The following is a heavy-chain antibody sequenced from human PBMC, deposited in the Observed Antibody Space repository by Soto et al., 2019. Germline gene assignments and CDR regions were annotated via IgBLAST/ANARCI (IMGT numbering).Heavy chain of an antibody. CDR3: AKDRTVAARNFDC. CDR2: ISTSIDAT. D-gene: IGHD6-6*01. J-gene: IGHJ4*02. V-gene: IGHV3-23*01. Sequence: GGSLRLSCAASGFAFSNYAMHWVRQAPGKGLEWVSSISTSIDATYYADSVKGRFTISRDDSKNTLYLQMNSLRADDSAVYYCAKDRTVAARNFDCWGQGTQVTVSS. CDR1: GFAFSNYA.